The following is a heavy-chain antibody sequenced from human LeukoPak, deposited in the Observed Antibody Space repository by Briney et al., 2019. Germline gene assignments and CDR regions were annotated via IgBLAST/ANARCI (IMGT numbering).Heavy chain of an antibody. D-gene: IGHD6-19*01. CDR3: ATAWAMRDSSGWYGGYYFDY. CDR1: GYTLTELS. V-gene: IGHV1-24*01. CDR2: FDPEDGET. J-gene: IGHJ4*02. Sequence: ASVKVSCEVSGYTLTELSMHWVRQAPGKGLEWMGGFDPEDGETIYAQKFQGRVTMTEDTSTDTAYMELSSLRSEDTAVYYCATAWAMRDSSGWYGGYYFDYWGQGTLVTVSS.